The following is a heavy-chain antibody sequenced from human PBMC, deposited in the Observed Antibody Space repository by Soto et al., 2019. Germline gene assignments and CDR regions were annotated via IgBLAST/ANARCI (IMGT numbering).Heavy chain of an antibody. D-gene: IGHD5-18*01. J-gene: IGHJ4*02. V-gene: IGHV4-39*01. CDR1: GGSISSSSYY. Sequence: QLQLQESGPGLVKPSETLSLTCTVSGGSISSSSYYWGWIRQPPGKGLEWIGTIYYSGSTYSYPSLKSRVTISVDTSKNQFSLKLSSVTAADTAVYYCARHSWQLWLFDYWGQGTLVTVSS. CDR2: IYYSGST. CDR3: ARHSWQLWLFDY.